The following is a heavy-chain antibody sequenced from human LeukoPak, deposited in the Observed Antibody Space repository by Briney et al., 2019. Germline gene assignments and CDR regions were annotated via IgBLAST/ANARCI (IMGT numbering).Heavy chain of an antibody. CDR1: GYTFTSYG. D-gene: IGHD5-18*01. CDR3: ARGEYSYGGGDLYYFDY. J-gene: IGHJ4*02. CDR2: ISAYNGNT. V-gene: IGHV1-18*01. Sequence: GASVKVSCKASGYTFTSYGISWVRQAPGQGLELMGWISAYNGNTNYAQKLQGRVTMTTDTSTSTAYMELRSLRSDDTAVYYCARGEYSYGGGDLYYFDYWGQGTLVTVSS.